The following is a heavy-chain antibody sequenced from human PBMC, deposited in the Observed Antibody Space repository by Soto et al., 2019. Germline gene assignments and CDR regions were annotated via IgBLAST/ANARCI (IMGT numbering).Heavy chain of an antibody. Sequence: QVQLQESGPGLVKPSQKLSLTCTVSGASISSGGYYWSWIRQHPGKGLEWIGYIYNSGSTHYNPSLESRLNISVDTSGNQFSLNLSSVTAADTAVYYCARYFVEVPSGINGFDPWGQGTLVTVSS. V-gene: IGHV4-31*03. CDR2: IYNSGST. J-gene: IGHJ5*02. CDR1: GASISSGGYY. D-gene: IGHD1-1*01. CDR3: ARYFVEVPSGINGFDP.